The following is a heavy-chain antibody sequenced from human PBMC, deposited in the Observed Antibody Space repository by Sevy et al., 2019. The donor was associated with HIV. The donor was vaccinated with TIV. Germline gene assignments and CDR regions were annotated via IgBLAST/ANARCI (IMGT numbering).Heavy chain of an antibody. CDR2: ISSSSSYI. D-gene: IGHD5-12*01. V-gene: IGHV3-21*01. J-gene: IGHJ3*02. Sequence: GGSLRLSCAASGFTFSSYSMNWVRQAPGKGLEWVSSISSSSSYIYYAYSVKGRFTISRDNAKNSLYLQMNSLRAEDTAVYYCARGEMATIDAFDIWGQGTMVTVSS. CDR1: GFTFSSYS. CDR3: ARGEMATIDAFDI.